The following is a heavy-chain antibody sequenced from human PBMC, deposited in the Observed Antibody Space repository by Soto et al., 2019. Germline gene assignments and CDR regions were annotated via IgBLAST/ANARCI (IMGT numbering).Heavy chain of an antibody. CDR3: ARWGTTGGLDV. CDR1: GFTFRSYV. CDR2: PSYDGSNN. Sequence: QVQLVASGGGVVQPGTSLRLSCVGSGFTFRSYVIHWVRQAPGKGLERVELPSYDGSNNLYVDSVKGRFTISRHKSRNTVELQRDSLRFEDTALYYCARWGTTGGLDVWGQGTLVSVSS. J-gene: IGHJ4*02. V-gene: IGHV3-33*05. D-gene: IGHD3-16*01.